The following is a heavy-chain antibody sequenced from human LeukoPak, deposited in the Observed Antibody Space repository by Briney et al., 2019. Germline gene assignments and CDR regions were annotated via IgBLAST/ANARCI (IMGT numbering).Heavy chain of an antibody. V-gene: IGHV4-59*01. CDR2: IHSSGST. J-gene: IGHJ4*02. CDR1: GGSISGNF. CDR3: ARGGWSMDY. D-gene: IGHD6-19*01. Sequence: SETLSLTSTVSGGSISGNFCSWVRQPPGKGLEWIGYIHSSGSTNYSPSLKSRVTISVDKSKNQFSLKVSSLTAADTAVYYCARGGWSMDYWGQGTLVTVSS.